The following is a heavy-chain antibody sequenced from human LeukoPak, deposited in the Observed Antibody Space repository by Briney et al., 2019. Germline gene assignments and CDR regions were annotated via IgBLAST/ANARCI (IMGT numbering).Heavy chain of an antibody. CDR3: ARDPYYYDSSGYPDDY. CDR2: ISSSSSYI. V-gene: IGHV3-21*01. D-gene: IGHD3-22*01. CDR1: GFTFSNYA. J-gene: IGHJ4*02. Sequence: GGSLRLSCAASGFTFSNYAMNWVRQAPGKGLEWVSSISSSSSYIYYADSVKGRFTISRDNAKNSLYLQMNSLRAEDTAVYYCARDPYYYDSSGYPDDYWGQGTLVTVSS.